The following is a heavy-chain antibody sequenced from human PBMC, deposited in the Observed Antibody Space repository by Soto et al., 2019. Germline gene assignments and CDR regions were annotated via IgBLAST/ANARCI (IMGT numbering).Heavy chain of an antibody. Sequence: QVQLVESGGGVVQPGRSLRLSCAASGFTFSSYGMHWVRQAPGKGLEWVAVISYDGSNKYYADSVKGRFTISRDNSKNTLYLQMNSRRAEDTAVYYCAKEPGIAVAGTVYFQHWGQGTLVTASS. CDR3: AKEPGIAVAGTVYFQH. D-gene: IGHD6-19*01. CDR2: ISYDGSNK. J-gene: IGHJ1*01. CDR1: GFTFSSYG. V-gene: IGHV3-30*18.